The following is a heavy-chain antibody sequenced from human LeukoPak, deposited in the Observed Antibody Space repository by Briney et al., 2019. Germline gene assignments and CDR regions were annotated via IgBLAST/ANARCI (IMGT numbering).Heavy chain of an antibody. CDR1: GGSFSGYY. CDR3: ARHAVAGMWWDYYYMDV. Sequence: PSETLSLTCAVYGGSFSGYYWSWIRQPPGKGLEWIGEINHSGSTNYNPSLKSRVTISVDTSKNQFSLKLSSVTAADTAVYYCARHAVAGMWWDYYYMDVWGKGTTVTISS. J-gene: IGHJ6*03. V-gene: IGHV4-34*01. D-gene: IGHD6-19*01. CDR2: INHSGST.